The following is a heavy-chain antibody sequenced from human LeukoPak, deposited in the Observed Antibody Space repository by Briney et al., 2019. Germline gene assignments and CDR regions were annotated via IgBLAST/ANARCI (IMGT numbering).Heavy chain of an antibody. CDR3: ARSYSSSWKAPYYFDY. Sequence: SGTLSPTCAVSGGSISSSNWWSWVRQPPGKGLEWIGEIYHSGSTNYNPSLKSRVTISVDKSKNQFSLKLSSVTAADTAVYYCARSYSSSWKAPYYFDYWGQGTLVTVSS. D-gene: IGHD6-13*01. CDR1: GGSISSSNW. V-gene: IGHV4-4*02. CDR2: IYHSGST. J-gene: IGHJ4*02.